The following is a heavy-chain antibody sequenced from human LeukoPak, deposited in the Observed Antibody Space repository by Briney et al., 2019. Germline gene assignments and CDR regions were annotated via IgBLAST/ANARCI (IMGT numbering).Heavy chain of an antibody. V-gene: IGHV3-21*01. J-gene: IGHJ3*02. CDR3: AGEYYDILTGPPRYAFDI. D-gene: IGHD3-9*01. Sequence: PGGSLRLSCAASGFTFSSYAMSWVRQAPGKGLEWVSSISSSSSYIYYADSVKGRFTISRDNAKNSLYLQMNSLRAEDTAVYYCAGEYYDILTGPPRYAFDIWGQGTMVTVSS. CDR2: ISSSSSYI. CDR1: GFTFSSYA.